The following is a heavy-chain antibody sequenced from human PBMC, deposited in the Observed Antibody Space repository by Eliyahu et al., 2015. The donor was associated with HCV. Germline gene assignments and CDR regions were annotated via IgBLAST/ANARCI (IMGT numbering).Heavy chain of an antibody. CDR3: TRFSHGKNWFDP. CDR1: GXSIXTYY. V-gene: IGHV4-59*01. J-gene: IGHJ5*02. Sequence: QVQLQESGPGLVKPSETLSLTCIVSGXSIXTYYWTWIRQPPGKGLXXIAYVHYSGTTNYNPSXKSRVTISVDTSKNQFSLKVDSVTAADTAVYYCTRFSHGKNWFDPWGQGTLVTVSS. CDR2: VHYSGTT.